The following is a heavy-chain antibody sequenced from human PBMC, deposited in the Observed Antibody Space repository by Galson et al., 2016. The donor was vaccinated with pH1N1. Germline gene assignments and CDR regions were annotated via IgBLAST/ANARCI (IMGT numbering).Heavy chain of an antibody. CDR1: GDTFSSYC. CDR2: INPSGGST. V-gene: IGHV1-46*01. Sequence: SVKVSCKASGDTFSSYCMHWVRQAPGQGLEWMGIINPSGGSTRYAEKFQGRVTMTRDTSTSTVYMELSSLSSDETAVYYCAYRGYCSGGSCYAFDSWGQGTMVTVSS. J-gene: IGHJ3*02. CDR3: AYRGYCSGGSCYAFDS. D-gene: IGHD2-15*01.